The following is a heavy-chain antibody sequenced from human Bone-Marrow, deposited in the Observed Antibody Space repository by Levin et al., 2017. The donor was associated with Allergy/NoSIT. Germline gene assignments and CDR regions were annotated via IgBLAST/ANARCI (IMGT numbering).Heavy chain of an antibody. V-gene: IGHV4-61*02. CDR2: IYTSGST. CDR3: ARVGHVRESSGTSWYSFSDYYVDV. D-gene: IGHD2-2*02. CDR1: GGSISSGNYY. Sequence: SCTVSGGSISSGNYYWSWIRQPAGERLEWIGRIYTSGSTNYNPSLKSRVTISLDTSKNQFSLQLTSVTAADTAVYYCARVGHVRESSGTSWYSFSDYYVDVWGKGTTVTVSS. J-gene: IGHJ6*03.